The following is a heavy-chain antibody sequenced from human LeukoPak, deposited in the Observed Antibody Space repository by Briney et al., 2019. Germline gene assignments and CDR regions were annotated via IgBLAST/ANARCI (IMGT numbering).Heavy chain of an antibody. CDR1: GYTFTSYD. Sequence: GASVKVSCKASGYTFTSYDINWVRQATGQGLEWMGWMNPNSGNTGYAQKFQGRVTMTRNTSISTAYMELSSLRSDDTAVYYCARDRTYYYDSSGYGYYYGMDVWGQGTTVTVSS. D-gene: IGHD3-22*01. CDR3: ARDRTYYYDSSGYGYYYGMDV. CDR2: MNPNSGNT. J-gene: IGHJ6*02. V-gene: IGHV1-8*01.